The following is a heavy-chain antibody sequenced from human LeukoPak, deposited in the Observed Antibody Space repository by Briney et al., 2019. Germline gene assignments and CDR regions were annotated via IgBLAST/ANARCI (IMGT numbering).Heavy chain of an antibody. D-gene: IGHD1-26*01. CDR2: IYYSGST. CDR3: ARDRVGATHSHYYYYGMDV. J-gene: IGHJ6*02. Sequence: PSQTLSLTCTVSGGSISSGGYYWSWIRQHPGKGLEWIGYIYYSGSTYYNPSLKSRVTISVDTSKNQFSLKLSSVTAADTAVYYCARDRVGATHSHYYYYGMDVWGQGTTVTVSS. CDR1: GGSISSGGYY. V-gene: IGHV4-31*03.